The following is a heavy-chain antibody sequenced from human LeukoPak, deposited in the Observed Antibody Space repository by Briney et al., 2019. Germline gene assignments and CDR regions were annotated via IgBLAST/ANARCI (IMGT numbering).Heavy chain of an antibody. J-gene: IGHJ4*02. D-gene: IGHD1-14*01. Sequence: GGSLRLSCAASGFTFNDYTMHWFRQAQGKGLEWVSSISSISSYIYYVDSVKGRFTVSRDNAKNSLFLQMGSLRAEDTALYYCAREDRDGRGFDSWGQGTLVTVSS. CDR2: ISSISSYI. V-gene: IGHV3-21*01. CDR1: GFTFNDYT. CDR3: AREDRDGRGFDS.